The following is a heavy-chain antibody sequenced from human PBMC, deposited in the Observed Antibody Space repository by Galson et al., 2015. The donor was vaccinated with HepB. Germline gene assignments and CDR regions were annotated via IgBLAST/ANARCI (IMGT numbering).Heavy chain of an antibody. CDR3: ARGRISNDF. CDR1: GFSLSSYW. V-gene: IGHV3-74*01. CDR2: ISIDGRDR. J-gene: IGHJ4*02. Sequence: SLRLSCAASGFSLSSYWMHWVRQAPGKGLVWVSRISIDGRDRTYADSVKGRFTISRDNAKNTLYLQMNNLRAEDTAVYYCARGRISNDFWGQGTLVIVSS.